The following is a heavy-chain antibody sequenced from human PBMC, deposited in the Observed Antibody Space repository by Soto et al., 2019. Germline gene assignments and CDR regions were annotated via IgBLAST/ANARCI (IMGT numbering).Heavy chain of an antibody. CDR3: ARDDSGNSFDY. CDR1: GFTFSSYA. J-gene: IGHJ4*01. V-gene: IGHV3-30-3*01. D-gene: IGHD1-7*01. Sequence: QVQVVESGGSVVQPGRSLRISCGAFGFTFSSYAMHWVRQAPGKGLEWVAVISYNGDTKHHADSVKGRFTISRDNSKNTLYLQMDSLRAEDTAVYYCARDDSGNSFDYWGHGILVIVSS. CDR2: ISYNGDTK.